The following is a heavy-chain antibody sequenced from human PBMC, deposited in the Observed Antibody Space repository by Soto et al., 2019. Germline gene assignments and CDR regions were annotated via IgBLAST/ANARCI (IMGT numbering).Heavy chain of an antibody. D-gene: IGHD1-26*01. J-gene: IGHJ4*02. CDR3: ARAGWERPFDY. Sequence: QVQLVESGGGVVQPGRSLRLSCAASGFTFSSYGMHWVRQAPGKGLEWVAVIWYDGSNKYYADSVKGRFTISRDNSKNTLYLQMNSLRAEDTAVYYCARAGWERPFDYWGQGTLVTVSS. CDR2: IWYDGSNK. CDR1: GFTFSSYG. V-gene: IGHV3-33*01.